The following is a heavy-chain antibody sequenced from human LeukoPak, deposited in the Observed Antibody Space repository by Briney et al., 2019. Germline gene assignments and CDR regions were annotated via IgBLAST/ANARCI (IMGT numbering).Heavy chain of an antibody. CDR2: ISSSSSYI. CDR3: ARDTSRGYSYGYVV. CDR1: GFTFSSYS. J-gene: IGHJ4*02. V-gene: IGHV3-21*01. Sequence: GGSLRLSCAASGFTFSSYSMNWVRQAPGKGLEWVSSISSSSSYIYYADSVKGRFTISRDNAKNSLYLQMNSLRAEDTAVYYCARDTSRGYSYGYVVWGQGTLITVSS. D-gene: IGHD5-18*01.